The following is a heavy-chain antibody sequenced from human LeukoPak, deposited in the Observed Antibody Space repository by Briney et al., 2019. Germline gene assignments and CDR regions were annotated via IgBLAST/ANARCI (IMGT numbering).Heavy chain of an antibody. CDR2: IDWDDDK. Sequence: SGPTLVNPTQTLTPTCTFSGFSLSTSGMCVSWIRQPPGKALEWLARIDWDDDKYYSTSLKTRLTISKDTSKNQVVLTMTNMDPVDTATYYCARISKLRPWFDPWGQGTLVTVSS. J-gene: IGHJ5*02. CDR3: ARISKLRPWFDP. CDR1: GFSLSTSGMC. D-gene: IGHD3-3*01. V-gene: IGHV2-70*11.